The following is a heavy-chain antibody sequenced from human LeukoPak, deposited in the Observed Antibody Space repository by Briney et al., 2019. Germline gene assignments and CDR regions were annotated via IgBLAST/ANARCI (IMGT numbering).Heavy chain of an antibody. CDR2: ISYDGSNK. CDR1: GFTFSSYA. J-gene: IGHJ3*02. V-gene: IGHV3-30-3*01. Sequence: GGFLRLSCAASGFTFSSYAMHWVRQAPGKGLEWVAVISYDGSNKYYADSVKGRFTISRDNSKNTLYLQMNSLRAEDTAVYYCARARHYGDYPIFDIWGQGTMVTVSS. D-gene: IGHD4-17*01. CDR3: ARARHYGDYPIFDI.